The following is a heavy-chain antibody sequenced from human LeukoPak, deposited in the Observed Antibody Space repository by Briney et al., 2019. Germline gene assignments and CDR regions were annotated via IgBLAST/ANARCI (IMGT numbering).Heavy chain of an antibody. D-gene: IGHD2-2*01. J-gene: IGHJ6*02. CDR2: INPNSGGT. CDR3: ARGVVVPAADYYYGMDV. Sequence: PGRSLRLSCAASGFTFSSYGMHWVRQAPGQGLEWMGRINPNSGGTNYAQKFQGRVTMTRDTSISTAYMELSRLRSDDTAVYYCARGVVVPAADYYYGMDVWGQGTTVTVSS. CDR1: GFTFSSYG. V-gene: IGHV1-2*06.